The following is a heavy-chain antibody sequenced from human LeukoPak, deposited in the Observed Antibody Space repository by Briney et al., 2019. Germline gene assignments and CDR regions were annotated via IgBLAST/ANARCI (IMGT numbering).Heavy chain of an antibody. Sequence: GGSLRLSCAASGFTFSGSDIHWVRQASGKGLEWVGRIKTKPNGYATSYAASVKGRFTISRDDSESTAYLQMNNLRTEDTAVYYCTRPVHVDYWGQGTLVTVSS. CDR1: GFTFSGSD. D-gene: IGHD4-17*01. V-gene: IGHV3-73*01. CDR3: TRPVHVDY. J-gene: IGHJ4*02. CDR2: IKTKPNGYAT.